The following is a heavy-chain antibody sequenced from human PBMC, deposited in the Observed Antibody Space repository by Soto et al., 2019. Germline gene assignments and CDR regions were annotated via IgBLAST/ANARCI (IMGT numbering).Heavy chain of an antibody. D-gene: IGHD3-10*02. J-gene: IGHJ5*02. CDR3: ARARYVPGWFAP. CDR2: IYHSGST. CDR1: GGSISSGGYS. Sequence: SETLSLTCAVSGGSISSGGYSWSWIRQPPGKGLEWIGYIYHSGSTCYNPSLKSRVTISVDRSKNQFSLKLSSVTAADTAVYYCARARYVPGWFAPSGQGTLVLDSA. V-gene: IGHV4-30-2*01.